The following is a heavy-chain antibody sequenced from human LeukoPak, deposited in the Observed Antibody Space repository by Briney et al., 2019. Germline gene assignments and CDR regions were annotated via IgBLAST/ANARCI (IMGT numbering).Heavy chain of an antibody. D-gene: IGHD3-22*01. V-gene: IGHV3-21*01. J-gene: IGHJ3*02. Sequence: GGSLRLSCEASGFSFGIYNMNWVRLAPGKGPEWVSSISGSSSHVWYADSVKGRFTSSRDNAKNSLYLQMSSLRVEDTAVYYCARDQYYSDSSGYPYDIWGQGTMVTVSS. CDR2: ISGSSSHV. CDR1: GFSFGIYN. CDR3: ARDQYYSDSSGYPYDI.